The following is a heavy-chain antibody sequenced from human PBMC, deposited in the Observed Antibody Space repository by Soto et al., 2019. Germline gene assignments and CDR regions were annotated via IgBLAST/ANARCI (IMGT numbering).Heavy chain of an antibody. CDR2: ISYDGSNK. J-gene: IGHJ6*02. CDR1: GFPFSRHA. Sequence: PGGSLRLSCAASGFPFSRHAMHWVRQAPGKGLEWVAGISYDGSNKLYGDSARGRFAISRDDVSKTLYLHLNSLRPEDTAVYFCARVGLEKRYIYYGMDVWGQGTTVTVSS. CDR3: ARVGLEKRYIYYGMDV. V-gene: IGHV3-30*09. D-gene: IGHD1-1*01.